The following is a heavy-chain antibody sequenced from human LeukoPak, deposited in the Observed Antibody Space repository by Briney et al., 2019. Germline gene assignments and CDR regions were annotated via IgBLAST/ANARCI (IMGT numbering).Heavy chain of an antibody. CDR3: ARDYYDGSGYHYFDY. Sequence: TSETLSLTCTVSGGSISSGGYYWNWIRQPPGKGLEGMGYIYYSGSTHYNPSLKSRVTISVDTSKNQFSLKLSSVTAADTAVFYCARDYYDGSGYHYFDYWGQGTLVTVSS. D-gene: IGHD3-22*01. J-gene: IGHJ4*02. CDR2: IYYSGST. CDR1: GGSISSGGYY. V-gene: IGHV4-31*03.